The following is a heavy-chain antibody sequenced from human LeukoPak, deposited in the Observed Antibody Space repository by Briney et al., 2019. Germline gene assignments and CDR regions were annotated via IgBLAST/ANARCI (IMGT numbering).Heavy chain of an antibody. J-gene: IGHJ5*02. V-gene: IGHV5-51*01. CDR1: GYSFTTYW. CDR3: ARRYSSSSEWFDP. CDR2: IYPGDSDT. Sequence: GESLKISCKGSGYSFTTYWIGWVRQMPGKGLEWMGIIYPGDSDTTYSPSFQGQVTISADKSISTAYLQWSSLKASDTAMYYCARRYSSSSEWFDPWGQGTLVTVSS. D-gene: IGHD6-6*01.